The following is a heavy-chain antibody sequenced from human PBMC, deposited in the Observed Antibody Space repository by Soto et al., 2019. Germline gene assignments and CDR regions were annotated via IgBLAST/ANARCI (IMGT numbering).Heavy chain of an antibody. CDR2: IIPISGTT. Sequence: QVQLVQSGAEVKRPESSMKVSCKPSGGTFNNYAINWVRQAPGQGLEWMGAIIPISGTTKYAQKLQGRVTITADKSTSTVYMDLSSLRSEDTAVYYCARWGGLSCSGAVCFKKPFDYWGQGTLVTVSS. CDR3: ARWGGLSCSGAVCFKKPFDY. CDR1: GGTFNNYA. J-gene: IGHJ4*02. D-gene: IGHD2-8*02. V-gene: IGHV1-69*06.